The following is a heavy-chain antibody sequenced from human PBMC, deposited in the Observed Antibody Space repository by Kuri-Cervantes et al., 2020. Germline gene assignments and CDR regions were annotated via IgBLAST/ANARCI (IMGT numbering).Heavy chain of an antibody. CDR2: ISSSSYI. CDR1: GFTFSSYS. D-gene: IGHD6-6*01. Sequence: GESLKISCSASGFTFSSYSMNWVRQAPGKGLEWVSSISSSSYIYYADSVKGRFAISRDNAKNSLYLQMNSLRAEDTALYYCAKDISVYSSSSMDVWGQGTTVTVSS. CDR3: AKDISVYSSSSMDV. V-gene: IGHV3-21*04. J-gene: IGHJ6*02.